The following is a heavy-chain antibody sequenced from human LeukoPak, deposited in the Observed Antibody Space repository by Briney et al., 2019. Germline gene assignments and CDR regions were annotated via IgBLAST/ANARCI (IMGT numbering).Heavy chain of an antibody. V-gene: IGHV4-59*01. D-gene: IGHD1-26*01. J-gene: IGHJ4*02. CDR2: IYYSGST. CDR1: GGSISSYY. CDR3: ARSGVLFDY. Sequence: PSETLSLTCTVSGGSISSYYWSWIRQPPGKGLEWIGYIYYSGSTSYNPSLKSRVTISVDTSKNQFSLKLSSVTAADTAVYYCARSGVLFDYWGQGALVTVSS.